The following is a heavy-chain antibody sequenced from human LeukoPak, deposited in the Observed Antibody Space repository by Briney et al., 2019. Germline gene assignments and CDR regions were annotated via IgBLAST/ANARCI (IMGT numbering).Heavy chain of an antibody. D-gene: IGHD2-15*01. J-gene: IGHJ2*01. Sequence: GGSLRLSCAASGFTVSSNYMSWVRQAPGKGLEWVSVIYSGGSTYYADSVKGRFTISRDNSKNTLYLQMNSLRAEYTAVYYCARDRSCSGGSCYFYWYFDLWGRGTLVTVSS. V-gene: IGHV3-53*01. CDR1: GFTVSSNY. CDR3: ARDRSCSGGSCYFYWYFDL. CDR2: IYSGGST.